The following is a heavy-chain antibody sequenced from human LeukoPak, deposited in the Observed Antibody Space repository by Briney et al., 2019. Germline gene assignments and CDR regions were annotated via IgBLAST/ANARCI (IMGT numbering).Heavy chain of an antibody. CDR1: GGSISSGDYY. Sequence: SETLSLTCTVSGGSISSGDYYWSWIRQPPGKGLEWIGYIYYSGSTYYNPSLKSRVTTSIDTSKNQFSLKMSSVTAADTAVYYCVREVKGYGSSWYQNWFDPWGQGTQVTVSS. D-gene: IGHD6-13*01. J-gene: IGHJ5*02. V-gene: IGHV4-30-4*01. CDR3: VREVKGYGSSWYQNWFDP. CDR2: IYYSGST.